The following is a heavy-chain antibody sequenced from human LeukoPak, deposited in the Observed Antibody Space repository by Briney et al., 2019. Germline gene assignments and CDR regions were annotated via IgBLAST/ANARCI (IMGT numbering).Heavy chain of an antibody. J-gene: IGHJ4*02. CDR3: AAYSSGWYFDY. Sequence: WETLSLTCTVSGGSISSYYWSWIRQPPGKGLEWIGYVYFSGSTDYNPSLKSRVTISVDTSKNQFSLKLSSVTAADTAVYYCAAYSSGWYFDYWGQRTLVTVSS. CDR1: GGSISSYY. V-gene: IGHV4-59*01. CDR2: VYFSGST. D-gene: IGHD6-19*01.